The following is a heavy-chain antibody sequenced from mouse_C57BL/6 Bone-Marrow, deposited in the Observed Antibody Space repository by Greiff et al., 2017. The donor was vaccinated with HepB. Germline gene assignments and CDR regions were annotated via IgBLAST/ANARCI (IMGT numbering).Heavy chain of an antibody. D-gene: IGHD4-1*01. CDR3: TGGTLGRYFDV. CDR2: IRLKSDNYAT. J-gene: IGHJ1*03. V-gene: IGHV6-3*01. Sequence: EVKVEESGGGLVQPGGSMKLSCVASGFTFSNYWMNWVRQSPEKGLEWVAQIRLKSDNYATHYAESVKGRFTISIDDSKSSVYLQMNNLRAEDTGIYYCTGGTLGRYFDVWGTGTTVTVSS. CDR1: GFTFSNYW.